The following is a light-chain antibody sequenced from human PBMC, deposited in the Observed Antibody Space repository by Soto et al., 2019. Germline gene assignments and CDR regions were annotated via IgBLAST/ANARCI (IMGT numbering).Light chain of an antibody. Sequence: QSALTQPASVSGSPGQSITISCTGSSSDVGASTYVSWYQQHPNRAPQLLIYEVTNRPSGISSRFSGSKSGNTASLSISGLQAEDEADYYCCSYTTNSTLFGNGTKV. V-gene: IGLV2-14*01. CDR1: SSDVGASTY. CDR3: CSYTTNSTL. J-gene: IGLJ6*01. CDR2: EVT.